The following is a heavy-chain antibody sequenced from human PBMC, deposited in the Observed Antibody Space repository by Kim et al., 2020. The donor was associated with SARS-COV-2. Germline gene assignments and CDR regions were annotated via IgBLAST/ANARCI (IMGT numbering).Heavy chain of an antibody. CDR3: ARGRVYGSRGRDV. V-gene: IGHV1-8*01. D-gene: IGHD3-16*01. J-gene: IGHJ6*02. Sequence: AQKFQGRVTMTRNTSISTAYMELSSLRSEDTAVYYCARGRVYGSRGRDVWGQGTTVTVSS.